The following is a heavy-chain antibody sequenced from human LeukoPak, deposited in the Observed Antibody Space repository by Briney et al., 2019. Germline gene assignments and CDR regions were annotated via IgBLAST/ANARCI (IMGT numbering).Heavy chain of an antibody. CDR2: INPNSGGT. V-gene: IGHV1-2*02. D-gene: IGHD6-13*01. CDR1: GYTFTSYD. J-gene: IGHJ4*02. CDR3: ARDVGLYSSSWYGGLYFDY. Sequence: GASVKVSCKASGYTFTSYDINWVRQAPGQGLEWMGWINPNSGGTNYAQKFQGRVTMTRDTSISTAYMELSRLRSDDTAVYYCARDVGLYSSSWYGGLYFDYWGQGTLVTVSS.